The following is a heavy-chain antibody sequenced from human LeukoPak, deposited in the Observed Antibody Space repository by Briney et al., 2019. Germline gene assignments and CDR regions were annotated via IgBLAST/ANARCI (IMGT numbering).Heavy chain of an antibody. D-gene: IGHD1-1*01. CDR1: GGSIISGGYY. J-gene: IGHJ5*02. CDR3: ARTGSAGTTGTFDP. CDR2: IYHSGST. Sequence: SQTLSLTCTVSGGSIISGGYYWSWIRQPPGKGLEWIGYIYHSGSTYYNPSLKSRVTISVDRSKNQFSLKLSSVTAADTAVYYCARTGSAGTTGTFDPWGQGTLVTVSS. V-gene: IGHV4-30-2*01.